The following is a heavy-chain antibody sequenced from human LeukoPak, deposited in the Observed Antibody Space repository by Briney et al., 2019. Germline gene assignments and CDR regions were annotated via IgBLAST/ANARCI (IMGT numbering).Heavy chain of an antibody. CDR1: GFTFSSNA. V-gene: IGHV3-30-3*01. D-gene: IGHD4-11*01. CDR3: ARDGALYSNYYYYYGMDV. CDR2: ISYDGSNK. Sequence: GGSLRLSCAASGFTFSSNAMHWVRQAPGKGLEWVAVISYDGSNKYYADSVKGRFTISRDNSKNTLYLQMNSLRAEDTAVYYCARDGALYSNYYYYYGMDVWGQGTTVTVSS. J-gene: IGHJ6*02.